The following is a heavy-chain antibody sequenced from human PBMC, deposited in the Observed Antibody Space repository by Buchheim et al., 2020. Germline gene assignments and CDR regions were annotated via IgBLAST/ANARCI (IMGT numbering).Heavy chain of an antibody. CDR1: GFTFSNHD. J-gene: IGHJ5*02. D-gene: IGHD3-3*01. CDR2: ISFDGTNT. V-gene: IGHV3-30*03. Sequence: QVQLVESGGGVVQPGRSLRLSCAASGFTFSNHDMYWVRQAPGKGLQWVALISFDGTNTSYADSFMGRFTVSRDNSKNTLYLQMNSLRLEDTAVYYCVGGLLRSLEWLFVPWGQGT. CDR3: VGGLLRSLEWLFVP.